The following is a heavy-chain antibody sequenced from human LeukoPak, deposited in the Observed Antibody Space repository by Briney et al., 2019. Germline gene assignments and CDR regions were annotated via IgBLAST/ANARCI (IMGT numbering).Heavy chain of an antibody. CDR3: AKDLRGSSSPGFDY. V-gene: IGHV3-30*18. CDR1: GFTFSSYG. Sequence: GGSLRLSCAASGFTFSSYGMHWVRQAPGKGLEWVAVISYDGSNKYYADSVKGRFTISRDNSKNTLYLQMNSPRAEDTAVYYCAKDLRGSSSPGFDYWGQGTLVTVSS. D-gene: IGHD6-6*01. CDR2: ISYDGSNK. J-gene: IGHJ4*02.